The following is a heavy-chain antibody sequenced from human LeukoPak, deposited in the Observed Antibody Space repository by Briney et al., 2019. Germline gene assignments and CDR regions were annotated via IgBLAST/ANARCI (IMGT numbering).Heavy chain of an antibody. J-gene: IGHJ4*02. CDR3: VRNKDIVATEFDY. V-gene: IGHV3-21*06. CDR2: ITSRSSYI. CDR1: GFTFSSYS. Sequence: GGSLRLSRTASGFTFSSYSMNWVRQAPGKGLEWVSSITSRSSYIYYADSVKGRFTISRDNAKNSLYLQMNGLRAEDTAVFYCVRNKDIVATEFDYWGQGTLVTVSS. D-gene: IGHD5-12*01.